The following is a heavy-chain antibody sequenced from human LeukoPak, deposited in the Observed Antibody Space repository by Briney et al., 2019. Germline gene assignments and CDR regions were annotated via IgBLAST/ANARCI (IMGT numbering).Heavy chain of an antibody. V-gene: IGHV3-74*01. CDR2: INPAGSVT. CDR1: GFTISSYW. CDR3: SRDFVGAEDY. D-gene: IGHD3-16*01. Sequence: PGGSLRLSCSASGFTISSYWMHWARQAPGKGLVWVSRINPAGSVTNHADSVRGRFTISRDTATNTLYLEMNSLRAEDTAVYYCSRDFVGAEDYWGQGTLVTVSS. J-gene: IGHJ4*02.